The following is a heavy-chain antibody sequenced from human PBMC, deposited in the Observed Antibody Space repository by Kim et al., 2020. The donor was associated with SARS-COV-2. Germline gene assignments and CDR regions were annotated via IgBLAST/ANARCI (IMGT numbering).Heavy chain of an antibody. CDR3: VRSYSGYDY. CDR1: GFAFSRFN. CDR2: VSSGGDST. J-gene: IGHJ4*02. D-gene: IGHD5-12*01. Sequence: GGSLRLSCSASGFAFSRFNMHWVRQGPGKGLEYVSAVSSGGDSTYYADSVKGRFTISRDNSRDTLYLQMSSLRPDDTALYYCVRSYSGYDYWGQGTLVTV. V-gene: IGHV3-64D*06.